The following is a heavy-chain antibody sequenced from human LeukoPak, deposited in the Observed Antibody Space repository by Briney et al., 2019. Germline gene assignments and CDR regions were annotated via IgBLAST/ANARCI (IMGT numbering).Heavy chain of an antibody. Sequence: PGGSLRLSCAASGFIFSSYAMSWVRQAPGKGLEWVSTISGSGGSTYYADSVKGRFTISRDNSKNTVYLQMNSLRAEDTAVYYCAKLPQAGGDYYYIDVWGKGTTVTVSS. V-gene: IGHV3-23*01. J-gene: IGHJ6*03. CDR1: GFIFSSYA. D-gene: IGHD6-19*01. CDR3: AKLPQAGGDYYYIDV. CDR2: ISGSGGST.